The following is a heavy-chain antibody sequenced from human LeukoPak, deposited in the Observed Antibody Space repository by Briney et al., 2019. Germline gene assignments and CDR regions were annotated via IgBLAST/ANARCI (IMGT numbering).Heavy chain of an antibody. J-gene: IGHJ4*02. V-gene: IGHV3-30-3*01. CDR2: ISYDGNNQ. Sequence: PGGSLRLSCAASGFTFSSYAMHWVRQAPGKGVEWVAFISYDGNNQYYADSVKGRFTISRDNSKNTLYLQMNNLRAEDTAIYYCARVGSRYCSGANCYDGFWGQGTLVSVSS. D-gene: IGHD2-15*01. CDR1: GFTFSSYA. CDR3: ARVGSRYCSGANCYDGF.